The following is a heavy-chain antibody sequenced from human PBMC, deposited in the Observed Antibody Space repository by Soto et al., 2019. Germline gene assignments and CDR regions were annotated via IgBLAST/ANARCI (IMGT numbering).Heavy chain of an antibody. Sequence: LRLSCAASGFTVGGYARHWVRQAPGKGLEWVSGINWNSGSIGYADSVKGRFTISRDNAKTSLYLQMNSLRAEDTALYYCAKDRGSGSYAANYYYYGMDVWGQGTTVTVS. CDR1: GFTVGGYA. D-gene: IGHD3-10*01. J-gene: IGHJ6*02. V-gene: IGHV3-9*01. CDR3: AKDRGSGSYAANYYYYGMDV. CDR2: INWNSGSI.